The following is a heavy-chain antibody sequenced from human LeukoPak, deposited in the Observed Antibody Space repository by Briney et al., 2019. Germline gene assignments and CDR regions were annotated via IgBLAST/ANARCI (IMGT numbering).Heavy chain of an antibody. CDR3: ARGLGTFDP. CDR1: GGSISSGGYY. Sequence: PSETLSLTCTVSGGSISSGGYYWSWIRQPPGKGLEWIGYIYHSGSTYYNPSLKSRVTISVDRSKNQFSLKLSSVTAADSAVYYCARGLGTFDPWGQGTLVTVSS. D-gene: IGHD1-7*01. J-gene: IGHJ5*02. V-gene: IGHV4-30-2*01. CDR2: IYHSGST.